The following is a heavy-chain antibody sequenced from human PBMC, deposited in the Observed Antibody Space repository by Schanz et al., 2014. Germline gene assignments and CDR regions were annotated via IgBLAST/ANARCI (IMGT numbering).Heavy chain of an antibody. CDR1: GYTFTNYG. CDR3: ARSNYYDNSDYYNSFDY. J-gene: IGHJ4*02. Sequence: QVQLVQSGAEVKKPGASVGVSCKASGYTFTNYGVTWVRQAPGQGLEWMGWISANNGNTNYAQKFQGRVTMTTDTSTSTAYMELRSLRSDDTAVYYCARSNYYDNSDYYNSFDYWGQGTLVTVSS. D-gene: IGHD3-22*01. CDR2: ISANNGNT. V-gene: IGHV1-18*01.